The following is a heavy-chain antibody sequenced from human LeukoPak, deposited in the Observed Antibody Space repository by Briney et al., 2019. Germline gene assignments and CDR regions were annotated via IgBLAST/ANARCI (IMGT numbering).Heavy chain of an antibody. Sequence: ASVKVSCEASGYTFTNYGITWVRQAPGQGLEWMGWISAYNGNTNYVQSLQGRVTMTTDASTSTAYMELRSLSSDDTAMYYCARSYCSGGVCFFSDLWGQGTLVTVSS. CDR3: ARSYCSGGVCFFSDL. J-gene: IGHJ5*02. CDR1: GYTFTNYG. V-gene: IGHV1-18*04. D-gene: IGHD2-15*01. CDR2: ISAYNGNT.